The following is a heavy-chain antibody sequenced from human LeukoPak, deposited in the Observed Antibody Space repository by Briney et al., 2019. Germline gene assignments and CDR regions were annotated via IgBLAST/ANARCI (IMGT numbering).Heavy chain of an antibody. Sequence: ASVKVSCKASGGTFSSYAISWVRQAPGQGLEWMGGIIPIFGTANYAQKFQGRVTITADESTSTAYMELSSLRSEDTAVYYCARDGGGGWYTDDYWGQGTLVTVSP. CDR3: ARDGGGGWYTDDY. D-gene: IGHD6-19*01. J-gene: IGHJ4*02. CDR2: IIPIFGTA. CDR1: GGTFSSYA. V-gene: IGHV1-69*13.